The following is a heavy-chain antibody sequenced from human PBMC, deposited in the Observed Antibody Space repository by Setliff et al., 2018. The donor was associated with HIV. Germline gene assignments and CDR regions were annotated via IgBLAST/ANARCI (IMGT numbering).Heavy chain of an antibody. CDR2: IKQDGSEK. Sequence: GGSLRLSCAASGFTFSTYWMSWVRQAPGKGLEWVANIKQDGSEKNYMDSVKGRFTISRDNAKNSLYLQMNSLRVEDTAVYYCATDCAVVGGTGSLDSWGQGTLVTVSS. CDR1: GFTFSTYW. V-gene: IGHV3-7*05. J-gene: IGHJ4*02. CDR3: ATDCAVVGGTGSLDS. D-gene: IGHD1-26*01.